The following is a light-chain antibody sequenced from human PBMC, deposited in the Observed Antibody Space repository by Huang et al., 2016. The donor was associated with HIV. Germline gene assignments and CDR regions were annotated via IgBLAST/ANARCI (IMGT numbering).Light chain of an antibody. J-gene: IGKJ2*01. V-gene: IGKV3-15*01. Sequence: VMTQSPATLSVSPGERATLSCRASESILRNLAWYQQRPGKPPRLLIYGASVRLPGIPDMFRGSGSGTEFSLTISSLQSEDFAVYYCQQYNKWPPYTYGQGTKLEIK. CDR1: ESILRN. CDR2: GAS. CDR3: QQYNKWPPYT.